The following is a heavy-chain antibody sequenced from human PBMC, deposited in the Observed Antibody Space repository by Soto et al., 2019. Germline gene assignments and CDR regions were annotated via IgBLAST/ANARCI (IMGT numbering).Heavy chain of an antibody. D-gene: IGHD2-2*01. CDR1: GFTFSSYA. CDR2: ISYDGSNI. CDR3: AREMPHRYYYYGMDV. J-gene: IGHJ6*02. Sequence: QVQLVESGGGVVQPGRSLRLSCAASGFTFSSYAMHWVRQAPGKGLEWVAVISYDGSNIYYADSVKGRFTISRDDSKNTGYLQMNSVKAEDTAVYYCAREMPHRYYYYGMDVWGQGTTVTVSS. V-gene: IGHV3-30-3*01.